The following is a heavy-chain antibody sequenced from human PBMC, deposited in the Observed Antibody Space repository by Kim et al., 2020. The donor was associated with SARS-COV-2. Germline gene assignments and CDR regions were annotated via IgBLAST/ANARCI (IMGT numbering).Heavy chain of an antibody. CDR2: IYYSGST. V-gene: IGHV4-61*01. J-gene: IGHJ4*02. Sequence: SETLSLTCTVSGGSVSSGSYYWSWIRQPPGKGLEWIGYIYYSGSTNYNPSLKSRVTISVDTSKNQFSLKLSSVTAADTAVYYCARDGYSSRRGFDYWGQGTLVTVSS. CDR1: GGSVSSGSYY. CDR3: ARDGYSSRRGFDY. D-gene: IGHD6-13*01.